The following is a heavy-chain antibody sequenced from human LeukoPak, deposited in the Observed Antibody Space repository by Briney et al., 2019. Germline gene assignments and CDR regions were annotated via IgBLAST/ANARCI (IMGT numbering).Heavy chain of an antibody. CDR1: GFTFSICA. Sequence: GGSLRLSCAASGFTFSICAFHWVRQAPGKGLEWVAFISEDAGSNKYYADSVKGRFTISRDNSRNTLYLQVNSLRAEDTAVYYCARDLRAIVVTAGPDYWGQGTLVTVSS. J-gene: IGHJ4*02. D-gene: IGHD4-23*01. V-gene: IGHV3-30-3*01. CDR2: ISEDAGSNK. CDR3: ARDLRAIVVTAGPDY.